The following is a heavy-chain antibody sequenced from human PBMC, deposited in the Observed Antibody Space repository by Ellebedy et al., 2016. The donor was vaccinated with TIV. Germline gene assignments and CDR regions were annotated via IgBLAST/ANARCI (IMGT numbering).Heavy chain of an antibody. CDR3: ARYGSGRSATVYYYYYGMDV. D-gene: IGHD3-10*01. J-gene: IGHJ6*02. CDR2: IIPIFGTA. Sequence: SVKVSCXASGGTFSSYAISWVRQAPGQGLEWMGGIIPIFGTANYAQKFQGRVTITADESTSTAYMELSSLRSEDTAVYYCARYGSGRSATVYYYYYGMDVWGQGTTVTVSS. V-gene: IGHV1-69*13. CDR1: GGTFSSYA.